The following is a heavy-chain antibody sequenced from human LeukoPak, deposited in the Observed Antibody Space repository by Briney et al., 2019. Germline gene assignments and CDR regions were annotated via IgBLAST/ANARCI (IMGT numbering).Heavy chain of an antibody. D-gene: IGHD3-22*01. V-gene: IGHV3-23*01. CDR2: ISGSGGSP. Sequence: GGSLRLSCAASGFTFSSYAMSWVRQAPGKGLEWVSAISGSGGSPNYADSVKGRFTISRDNSKDTLYLQMNTLRAEDTAVYYCAVRYDSSGYYYQPLDYWGQGALVTVSS. J-gene: IGHJ4*02. CDR1: GFTFSSYA. CDR3: AVRYDSSGYYYQPLDY.